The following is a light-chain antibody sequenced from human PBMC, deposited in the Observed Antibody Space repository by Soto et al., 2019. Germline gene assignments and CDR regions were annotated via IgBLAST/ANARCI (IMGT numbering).Light chain of an antibody. CDR2: DAS. Sequence: DIQVTQSPPTLSASVGDRVTITCRASQTISTWMAWYQQKPGKAPKLLVYDASSLESGVPSRFSGSGSGTDFTFTISSLQPEDIATYYCQQYDNLPLTFGGGTKVDIK. CDR3: QQYDNLPLT. CDR1: QTISTW. J-gene: IGKJ4*01. V-gene: IGKV1-5*01.